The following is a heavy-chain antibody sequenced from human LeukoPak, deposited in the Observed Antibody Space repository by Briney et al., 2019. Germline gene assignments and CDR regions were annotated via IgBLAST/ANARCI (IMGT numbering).Heavy chain of an antibody. CDR3: AKDRESMVRDGAFDI. Sequence: PGGSLRLSCAASGFTFSNYGIHWVRQAPGKGLEGVAVISYDGSNKYYADSVKGRFTISRDNSKNTLYLQMNSLRAEDTAVYYCAKDRESMVRDGAFDIWGQGTMVSVSS. CDR2: ISYDGSNK. D-gene: IGHD3-10*02. J-gene: IGHJ3*02. CDR1: GFTFSNYG. V-gene: IGHV3-30*18.